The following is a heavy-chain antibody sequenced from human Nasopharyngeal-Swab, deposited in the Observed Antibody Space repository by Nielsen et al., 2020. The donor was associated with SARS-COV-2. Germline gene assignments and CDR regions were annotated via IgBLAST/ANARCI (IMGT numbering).Heavy chain of an antibody. D-gene: IGHD6-6*01. V-gene: IGHV3-30-3*01. CDR3: ARGGYSSSSMDY. J-gene: IGHJ4*02. Sequence: SCAASGFTFSSYAMHWVRQAPGKGLEWVAVISYDGSNKYYADSVKGRFTISRDNSKNTLYLQMNSLRAEDTAVYYCARGGYSSSSMDYWGQGTLVTVSS. CDR2: ISYDGSNK. CDR1: GFTFSSYA.